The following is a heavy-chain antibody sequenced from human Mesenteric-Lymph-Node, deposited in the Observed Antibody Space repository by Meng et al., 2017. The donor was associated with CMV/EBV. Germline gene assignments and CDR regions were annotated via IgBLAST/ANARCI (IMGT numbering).Heavy chain of an antibody. CDR2: INNSGSS. V-gene: IGHV4-34*01. Sequence: LPCSVYVESLASYYWSWIRRPPGKGLEWIGAINNSGSSNSNPALKSRVTISLDTSKNPLSLKLTSVTAADTAVYYCALDRYQLPLRYWGQGALVTVSS. J-gene: IGHJ4*02. CDR3: ALDRYQLPLRY. D-gene: IGHD2-2*01. CDR1: VESLASYY.